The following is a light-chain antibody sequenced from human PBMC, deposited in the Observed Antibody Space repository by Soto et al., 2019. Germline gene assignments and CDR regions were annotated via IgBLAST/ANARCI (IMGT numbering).Light chain of an antibody. CDR3: MQAHQTPYT. Sequence: DIVMTQSPLYLPVTPGEPASISCRSSQSLLQTNGYNYLDWYVQKPGQSPQLLIYLASSRASGVPDRFRGSKSGTDFTLEISRVEAEDVGVYYCMQAHQTPYTFGQGTKLEIK. V-gene: IGKV2-28*01. CDR2: LAS. J-gene: IGKJ2*01. CDR1: QSLLQTNGYNY.